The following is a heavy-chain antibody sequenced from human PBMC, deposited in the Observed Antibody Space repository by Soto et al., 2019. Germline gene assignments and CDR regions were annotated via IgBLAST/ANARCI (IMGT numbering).Heavy chain of an antibody. V-gene: IGHV3-30*04. CDR2: ISYNGRNK. CDR3: ARQAKIGDRSQFYFDS. CDR1: GFTFSFYA. J-gene: IGHJ4*02. D-gene: IGHD3-16*01. Sequence: QVQLVESGGDVVQPGRSLRLSCADSGFTFSFYAMHWVRQAPGKGLEWVAVISYNGRNKHYVDSVKGRFTISRDNSQDTLYLQMDSLRPDDTAVYYCARQAKIGDRSQFYFDSWGQGTLVTVSS.